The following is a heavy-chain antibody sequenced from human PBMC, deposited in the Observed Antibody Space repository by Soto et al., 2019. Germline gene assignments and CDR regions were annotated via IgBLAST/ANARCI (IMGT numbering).Heavy chain of an antibody. CDR3: ARVADTYYYDSSGYFLEDFDY. Sequence: ASVKVSCKASGYTFTSYGISWVRQAPGQGLEWMGWISAYNGNTNYAQKLQGRVTMTTDTSTSTAYMELRSLRSDDTAVYYCARVADTYYYDSSGYFLEDFDYWGQGTLVTVSS. CDR1: GYTFTSYG. D-gene: IGHD3-22*01. V-gene: IGHV1-18*01. CDR2: ISAYNGNT. J-gene: IGHJ4*02.